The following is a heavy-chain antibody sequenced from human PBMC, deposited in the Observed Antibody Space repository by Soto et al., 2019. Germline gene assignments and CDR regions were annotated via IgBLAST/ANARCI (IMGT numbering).Heavy chain of an antibody. Sequence: GGSLRLSCAASGFTFSSYAMNWVRQAPGKGLEWVSAISGSGGSTYYADSVKGRFTISRDNSKNTLYLLMDSLRAEDTAVYYCAKEPGSGYSSSPSDFDYWGQGTLVTVSS. CDR2: ISGSGGST. CDR1: GFTFSSYA. CDR3: AKEPGSGYSSSPSDFDY. V-gene: IGHV3-23*01. D-gene: IGHD3-22*01. J-gene: IGHJ4*02.